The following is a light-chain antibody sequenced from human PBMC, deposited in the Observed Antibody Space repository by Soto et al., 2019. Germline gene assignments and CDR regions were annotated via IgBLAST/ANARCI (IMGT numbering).Light chain of an antibody. CDR1: SSNIGAGYY. J-gene: IGLJ3*02. Sequence: QSVLTQPRSVSGAPGQRVTISCTGSSSNIGAGYYVHWYQQLPGTAPKLLIYGVSYRPSGVPDRFSGSKSGTSASLAITGLQVEDEADYYCHSYDSSLRGVFGGGTKLTVL. CDR2: GVS. V-gene: IGLV1-40*01. CDR3: HSYDSSLRGV.